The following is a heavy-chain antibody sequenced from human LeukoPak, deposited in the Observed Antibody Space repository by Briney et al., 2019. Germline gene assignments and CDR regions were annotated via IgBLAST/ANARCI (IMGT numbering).Heavy chain of an antibody. CDR3: ARDLGAEPATIFFDY. CDR2: ISAYNGNT. V-gene: IGHV1-18*01. J-gene: IGHJ4*02. Sequence: GASVEVSCKASGYTFTSYGISWVRQAPGQGLEWMGWISAYNGNTNYAQELQGRVTMTTDTSTSTAYMELRSLRSDDTAVYYCARDLGAEPATIFFDYWGQGTLVTVSS. D-gene: IGHD5-24*01. CDR1: GYTFTSYG.